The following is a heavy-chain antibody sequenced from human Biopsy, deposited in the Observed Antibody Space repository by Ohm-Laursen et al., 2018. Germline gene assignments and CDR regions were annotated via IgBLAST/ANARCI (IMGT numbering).Heavy chain of an antibody. CDR1: GVTISGYA. D-gene: IGHD4-17*01. CDR2: ITGGGNYI. CDR3: ATAAYAPPYFDL. Sequence: SLRLSCTASGVTISGYAMNWVRQAPGKGLEWVSSITGGGNYINYADSVRGRFTISRDNSKNSVYLVMSSLRAEDTAVYFCATAAYAPPYFDLWGRGTVVTVSS. V-gene: IGHV3-21*06. J-gene: IGHJ4*02.